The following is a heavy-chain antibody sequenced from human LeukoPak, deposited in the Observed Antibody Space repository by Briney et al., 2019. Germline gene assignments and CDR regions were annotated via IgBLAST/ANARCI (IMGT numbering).Heavy chain of an antibody. V-gene: IGHV3-7*01. CDR1: GFFFSSAW. J-gene: IGHJ4*02. Sequence: GGSLRLSCAASGFFFSSAWMTWVRQAPGKGLEWVATIKDDGSDKYYVDSVKGRFTISRDNAKKSLWLQMNSLRVEDTAMYYCADLGSRDWGQGTLVTVSS. D-gene: IGHD3-16*01. CDR3: ADLGSRD. CDR2: IKDDGSDK.